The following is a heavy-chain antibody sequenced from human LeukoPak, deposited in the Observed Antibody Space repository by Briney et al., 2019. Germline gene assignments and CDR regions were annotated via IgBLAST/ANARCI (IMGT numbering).Heavy chain of an antibody. CDR2: NHYSGSS. J-gene: IGHJ3*01. CDR1: GDSISSYY. D-gene: IGHD3-22*01. V-gene: IGHV4-59*08. CDR3: ARTRDNYYDASPNAFDV. Sequence: PSETLSLTCAVSGDSISSYYWNWIRQPPGKGLEWIGYNHYSGSSKYNPSLKSRVTISVDTSKNQFSLKLSSVTAADTAVYYCARTRDNYYDASPNAFDVWGQGTMVTVSS.